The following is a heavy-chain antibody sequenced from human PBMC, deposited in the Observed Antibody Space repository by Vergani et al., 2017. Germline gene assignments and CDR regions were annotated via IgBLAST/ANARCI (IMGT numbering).Heavy chain of an antibody. D-gene: IGHD6-19*01. V-gene: IGHV4-4*07. Sequence: QVQLQESGPGLVKTSETLSLTCSASGAPISYWCWSWLRQPAGKGLEWIGRLCPSGSTYYNPSLKSRVTISVDTSKNQFSLKLSSVTAADTAVYYCARETRNRGEAVAGTRDAFDIWGQGTMVTVSS. CDR3: ARETRNRGEAVAGTRDAFDI. CDR1: GAPISYWC. CDR2: LCPSGST. J-gene: IGHJ3*02.